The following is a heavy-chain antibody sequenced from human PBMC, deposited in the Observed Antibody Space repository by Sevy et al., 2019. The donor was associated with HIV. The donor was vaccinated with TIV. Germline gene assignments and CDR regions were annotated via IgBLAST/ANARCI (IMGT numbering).Heavy chain of an antibody. D-gene: IGHD6-6*01. CDR1: GFTFSTYA. CDR3: AKGRSSSYFFDY. Sequence: GGSLRLSCAASGFTFSTYAMSWVRQAPGKGLEWVSAISGSGGSTYYADSVKGRFTISRDNSKDTLYLQMNSLRAEDTALYYCAKGRSSSYFFDYWGRGTLVTVSS. CDR2: ISGSGGST. J-gene: IGHJ4*02. V-gene: IGHV3-23*01.